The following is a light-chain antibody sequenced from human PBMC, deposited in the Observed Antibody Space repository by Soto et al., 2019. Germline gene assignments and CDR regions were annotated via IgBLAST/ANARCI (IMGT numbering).Light chain of an antibody. CDR2: DAS. CDR3: QQRSNWPPELT. V-gene: IGKV3-11*01. Sequence: EIVLTQSPATLSLSPGERATLSCRASQSVSSYLAWYQQKPGQAPRLLIYDASNRATGIPARFSGSGSGTDFTLTISSLEPEDFAVYYCQQRSNWPPELTLGGGTKGRSN. CDR1: QSVSSY. J-gene: IGKJ4*01.